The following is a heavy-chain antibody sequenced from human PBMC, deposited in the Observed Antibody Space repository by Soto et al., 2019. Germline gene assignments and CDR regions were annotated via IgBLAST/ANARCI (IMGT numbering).Heavy chain of an antibody. CDR1: GFTFDRYS. V-gene: IGHV3-21*01. D-gene: IGHD3-3*01. Sequence: EVQLVESGGGLVKPGGSLRLSCVASGFTFDRYSMNWVRQAPGKGLEWLSFISISSSYIFDADSVKGRFTISRDNAKNTLYLQMNNPSAEDTAVYYCSRTVYYDFWSGYGMDVWGQGTTVTVSS. CDR3: SRTVYYDFWSGYGMDV. J-gene: IGHJ6*02. CDR2: ISISSSYI.